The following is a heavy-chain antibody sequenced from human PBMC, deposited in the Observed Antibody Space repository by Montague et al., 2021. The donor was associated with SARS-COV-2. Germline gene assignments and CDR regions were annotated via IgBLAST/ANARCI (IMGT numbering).Heavy chain of an antibody. CDR1: GGSFSGSF. Sequence: SETLSLTCAVYGGSFSGSFWTWIRQPPGKGLEWLGEINHRGTTKXNPSVESRVLMSVDTSKNQFARRLTSVTVTDTAVHYCAKTGGFSEILADYDDPRDVPVRHRQKDVQPPRRAFDIWGQGQLVTVSS. D-gene: IGHD3-9*01. V-gene: IGHV4-34*01. CDR2: INHRGTT. CDR3: AKTGGFSEILADYDDPRDVPVRHRQKDVQPPRRAFDI. J-gene: IGHJ3*02.